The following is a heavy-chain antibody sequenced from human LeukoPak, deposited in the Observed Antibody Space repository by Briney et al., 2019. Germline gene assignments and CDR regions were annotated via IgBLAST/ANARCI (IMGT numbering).Heavy chain of an antibody. V-gene: IGHV3-74*01. D-gene: IGHD3-3*01. J-gene: IGHJ6*02. CDR3: ARDDSPSYDFWSGYYPYYYYGMDV. Sequence: GGSLRLSCAASGFTFSSYWMHWVRQAPGKGLVWVSRINSDGSSTSYADSVKGRFTISRDNAKNTLYLQMNSLRAEDTAVYYCARDDSPSYDFWSGYYPYYYYGMDVWGQGTTVTVSS. CDR2: INSDGSST. CDR1: GFTFSSYW.